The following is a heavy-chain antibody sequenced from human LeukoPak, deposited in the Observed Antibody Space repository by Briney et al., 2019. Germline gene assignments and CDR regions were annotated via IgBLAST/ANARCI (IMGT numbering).Heavy chain of an antibody. CDR3: ASSLSSRGGMDV. CDR1: GGSIRSYY. CDR2: IYYSGST. D-gene: IGHD6-13*01. J-gene: IGHJ6*02. V-gene: IGHV4-59*01. Sequence: PSETLSLTCTVSGGSIRSYYWSWIRQPPGKGLEWIGYIYYSGSTNYNPSLKSRVTISVDTSKNQFSLKLSSVTAADTAVYYCASSLSSRGGMDVWGQGTTVTVSS.